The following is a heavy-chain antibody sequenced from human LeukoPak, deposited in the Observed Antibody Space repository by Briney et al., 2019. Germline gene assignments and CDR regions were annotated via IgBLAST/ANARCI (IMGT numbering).Heavy chain of an antibody. CDR2: ISGSGGST. V-gene: IGHV3-23*01. CDR3: AKGPGSPHLWFGESWFDP. CDR1: GFTFSSYA. J-gene: IGHJ5*02. D-gene: IGHD3-10*01. Sequence: GGSLRLSCAASGFTFSSYAMSWVRQAPGKGLEWVSAISGSGGSTYYADSVKGRFTISRDNSKNTLYLQMNSLRAEDTAVYYCAKGPGSPHLWFGESWFDPWGQGALVTVSS.